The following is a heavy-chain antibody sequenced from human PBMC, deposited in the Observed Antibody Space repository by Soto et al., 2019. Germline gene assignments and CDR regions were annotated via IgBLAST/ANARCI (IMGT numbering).Heavy chain of an antibody. Sequence: QVQLVESGGGVVQPGRSLRLSCAASGFTFSSYGMHWVRQAPGKGLEWVAVISYDGSNKYYADSVKGRFTISRDNSKNTLYLQMNSLRAEDTAVYYCAKDRGVATTHSPIVFDYWGQGTLVTVSS. J-gene: IGHJ4*02. CDR1: GFTFSSYG. V-gene: IGHV3-30*18. CDR2: ISYDGSNK. D-gene: IGHD5-12*01. CDR3: AKDRGVATTHSPIVFDY.